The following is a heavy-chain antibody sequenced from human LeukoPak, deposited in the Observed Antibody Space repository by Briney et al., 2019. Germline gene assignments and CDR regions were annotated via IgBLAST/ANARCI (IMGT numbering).Heavy chain of an antibody. CDR2: VDHTGST. CDR1: DDSITMYY. Sequence: SETLSLTCSVSDDSITMYYWTWIRQPPGKGLEWIGYVDHTGSTNFNPSLNGRVSISRDTSKNLFSLKLSSVTAADTAVYYCARAKLELYWFDPWGQGTLVTVSS. CDR3: ARAKLELYWFDP. J-gene: IGHJ5*02. D-gene: IGHD1-7*01. V-gene: IGHV4-59*12.